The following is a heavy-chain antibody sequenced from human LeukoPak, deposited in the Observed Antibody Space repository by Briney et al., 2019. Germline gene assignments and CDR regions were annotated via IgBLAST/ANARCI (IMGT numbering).Heavy chain of an antibody. D-gene: IGHD1-14*01. CDR1: GFTLSNYA. Sequence: GGSLRLSCAVSGFTLSNYAISWVRQAPGKGLEWVSILSGDGARTYYADSVKGRFTISRDLSKNTLYLQMNSLRPEDTAIYYCAGDSDLQPRNGFHMWGQGTVATVSS. J-gene: IGHJ3*02. CDR2: LSGDGART. CDR3: AGDSDLQPRNGFHM. V-gene: IGHV3-23*01.